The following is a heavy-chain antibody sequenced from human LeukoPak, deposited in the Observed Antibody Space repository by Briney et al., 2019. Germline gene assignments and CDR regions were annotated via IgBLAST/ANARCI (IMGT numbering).Heavy chain of an antibody. Sequence: GGSLRLSCAASGFIGSSNYMSWVRQAPGKGLEWVSVIYSGGSTYYADSVKGRFTISRDKSKNTLYLQMNSLRAEDTAVYYCARALYYYGSYYMDVWGKGTTVTISS. D-gene: IGHD3-10*01. CDR3: ARALYYYGSYYMDV. CDR2: IYSGGST. J-gene: IGHJ6*03. V-gene: IGHV3-66*01. CDR1: GFIGSSNY.